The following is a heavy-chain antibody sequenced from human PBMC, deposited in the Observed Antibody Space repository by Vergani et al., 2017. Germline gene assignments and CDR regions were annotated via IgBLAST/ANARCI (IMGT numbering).Heavy chain of an antibody. CDR2: IIPIFGTA. J-gene: IGHJ4*02. D-gene: IGHD3-22*01. V-gene: IGHV1-69*13. CDR1: GGTFSSYA. Sequence: QVQLVQSGAEVKKPGSSVKVSCKASGGTFSSYAISWVRQAPGHGLELMGRIIPIFGTANYAQKFQGRVTITADESTSTAYMELSSLRSEDTAVYYCARDLNYYDSSGYPRAPFDYWGKGTLVTVSS. CDR3: ARDLNYYDSSGYPRAPFDY.